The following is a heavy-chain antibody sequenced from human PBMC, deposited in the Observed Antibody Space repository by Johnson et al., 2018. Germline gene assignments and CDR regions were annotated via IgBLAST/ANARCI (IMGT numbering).Heavy chain of an antibody. J-gene: IGHJ1*01. CDR3: VQRYSSDWWTLQH. CDR1: GFTFSGSA. V-gene: IGHV3-30*18. Sequence: QVQLVESGGGVVQPGRSLRLSCAASGFTFSGSAMHWVRQAPGKGLEWVAVISYDGSKKYYADPVRGRFTISRDNSKNTLFVQMNSLRAEDTAVYYCVQRYSSDWWTLQHWGQGTLVIVSS. CDR2: ISYDGSKK. D-gene: IGHD6-19*01.